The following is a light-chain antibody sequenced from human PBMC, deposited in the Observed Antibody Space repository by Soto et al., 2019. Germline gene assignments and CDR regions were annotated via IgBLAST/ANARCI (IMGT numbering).Light chain of an antibody. Sequence: HSSLPQPRSVSGSPGQSVTISCPGTSSDVGGYNYVSWYQQHPGKAPKLMIYDVSKRPSGVPDRFSGSKSGNTASLTISGLQAEDEADYYCCSYAGSYPYVFGTGTKVTVL. J-gene: IGLJ1*01. CDR3: CSYAGSYPYV. V-gene: IGLV2-11*01. CDR1: SSDVGGYNY. CDR2: DVS.